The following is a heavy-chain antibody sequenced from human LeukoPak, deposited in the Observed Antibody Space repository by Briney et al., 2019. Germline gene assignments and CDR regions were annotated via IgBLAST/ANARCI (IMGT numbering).Heavy chain of an antibody. V-gene: IGHV3-30*19. CDR2: IWYDGSNR. CDR1: GFTFSSYG. CDR3: ASTVTTDGGVFYFDY. Sequence: GGSLRLSCAASGFTFSSYGMHWVRQAPGKGLEWVAVIWYDGSNRYYADSVKGRSTISRDNSKNTLYLQMNSLRAEDTAVYYCASTVTTDGGVFYFDYWGQGTLVTVSS. D-gene: IGHD4-17*01. J-gene: IGHJ4*02.